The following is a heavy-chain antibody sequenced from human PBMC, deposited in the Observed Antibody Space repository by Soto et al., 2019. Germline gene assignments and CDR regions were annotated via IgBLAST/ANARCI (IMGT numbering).Heavy chain of an antibody. CDR2: IYHSGST. CDR1: GGAISSGGYS. Sequence: QLQLQESGSGLVKPSQTLSLTCAVSGGAISSGGYSWSWIRQPPGKGLEWIGYIYHSGSTYYNPCLSSRVTLSVDLSNTLFSLKLSAVTAADTAAYSCARVPDPWCRATPVTVSS. CDR3: ARVPDP. J-gene: IGHJ5*02. V-gene: IGHV4-30-2*01.